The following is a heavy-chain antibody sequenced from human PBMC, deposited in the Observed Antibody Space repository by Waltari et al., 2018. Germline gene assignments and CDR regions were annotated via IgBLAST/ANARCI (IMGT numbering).Heavy chain of an antibody. J-gene: IGHJ4*02. CDR2: IYTSGST. Sequence: QVQLQESGPGLVKPSQTLFLTCTVSGGSISSGSYYWSWIRQPAGKGLEWIGYIYTSGSTNYNPSLKSRVTISVDTSKNQFSLKLSSVTAADTAVYYCARLSGSGYYSRFDYWGQGTLVTVSS. CDR1: GGSISSGSYY. D-gene: IGHD3-22*01. V-gene: IGHV4-61*09. CDR3: ARLSGSGYYSRFDY.